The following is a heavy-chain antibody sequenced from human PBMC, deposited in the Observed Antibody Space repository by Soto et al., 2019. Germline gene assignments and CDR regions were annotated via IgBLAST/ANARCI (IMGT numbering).Heavy chain of an antibody. CDR3: AKDFELPDGDYYHYGMDV. CDR1: GFDFSSHG. D-gene: IGHD1-7*01. Sequence: QVQLVESGGGVVQSGGSLRLSCLASGFDFSSHGMYWVRQAPGRGLEWVALISYEGSHKFYVDSLKGRFTISRDNSKHTLYLHMSSLRPEDTALYYCAKDFELPDGDYYHYGMDVWGQGTTGSVSS. J-gene: IGHJ6*02. V-gene: IGHV3-30*18. CDR2: ISYEGSHK.